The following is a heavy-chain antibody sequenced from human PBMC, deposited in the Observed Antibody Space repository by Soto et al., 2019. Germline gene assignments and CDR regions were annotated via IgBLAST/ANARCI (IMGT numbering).Heavy chain of an antibody. CDR2: IWSDGSNK. CDR1: GFTFSSNG. CDR3: ARDGSNKPGFYYGMNV. D-gene: IGHD6-13*01. J-gene: IGHJ6*02. V-gene: IGHV3-33*01. Sequence: GGSVRLSCTASGFTFSSNGMHWVRQAPGKGLEWVAVIWSDGSNKYYADSVKGRFTIFRDNSKSTLYLQMNGLRAEDTAVYYCARDGSNKPGFYYGMNVWGLGTTVTVSS.